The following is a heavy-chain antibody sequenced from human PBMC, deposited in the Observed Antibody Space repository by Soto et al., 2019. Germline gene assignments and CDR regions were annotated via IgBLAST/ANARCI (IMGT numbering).Heavy chain of an antibody. CDR2: INPNSGGT. CDR1: GYTFTAYY. J-gene: IGHJ4*02. CDR3: ARGGGLRYSYGYRYYFDY. Sequence: QVQLVQSGAEVKKPGASVKVSCKASGYTFTAYYMHWVRQAPGQGLEWMGWINPNSGGTNYAQKVQGWVTMTRDPSISTAYMELSRLRSDDTAVYYCARGGGLRYSYGYRYYFDYWGQGTLVTVSS. D-gene: IGHD5-18*01. V-gene: IGHV1-2*04.